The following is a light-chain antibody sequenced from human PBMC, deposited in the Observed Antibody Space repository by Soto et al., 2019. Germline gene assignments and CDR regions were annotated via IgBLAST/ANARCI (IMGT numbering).Light chain of an antibody. Sequence: QRSMSPSTLTASVGDRVTITCRASQSIGDSLSWYQQKPGKAPYLLISDVSSLERGVPSRFSGSGSGTEFTLTICSIQPGNFAPIYGQQYTGYSRTFGQGTKVDIK. CDR2: DVS. J-gene: IGKJ1*01. V-gene: IGKV1-5*01. CDR1: QSIGDS. CDR3: QQYTGYSRT.